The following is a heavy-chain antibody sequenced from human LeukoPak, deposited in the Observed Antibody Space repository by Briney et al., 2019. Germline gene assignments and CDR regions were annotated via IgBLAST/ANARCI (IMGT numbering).Heavy chain of an antibody. V-gene: IGHV3-9*03. CDR3: AKDSSGSYYGPGRFFDY. J-gene: IGHJ4*02. CDR1: GFTFDDYA. D-gene: IGHD1-26*01. Sequence: GRSLRLSCAASGFTFDDYAMHWVRQAPGKGLEWVSGISWNSGSIGYADSVKGRFTISRDNAKNSLYLQMNSLRAEDMALYYCAKDSSGSYYGPGRFFDYWGQGTLVTVSS. CDR2: ISWNSGSI.